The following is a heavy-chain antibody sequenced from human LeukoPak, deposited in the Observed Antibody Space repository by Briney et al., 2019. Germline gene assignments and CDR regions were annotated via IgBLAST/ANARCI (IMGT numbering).Heavy chain of an antibody. CDR2: IYYSGST. CDR3: ASHETYYDMFLDY. D-gene: IGHD3-9*01. Sequence: SETLSLTCTVSGGSISSSSYYWGWIRQPPGKGLEWIGSIYYSGSTYYNPSLKSRVTISVDTSKNQFSLKLSSVTAADTAVYYCASHETYYDMFLDYWGQGTLVTVSS. CDR1: GGSISSSSYY. J-gene: IGHJ4*02. V-gene: IGHV4-39*01.